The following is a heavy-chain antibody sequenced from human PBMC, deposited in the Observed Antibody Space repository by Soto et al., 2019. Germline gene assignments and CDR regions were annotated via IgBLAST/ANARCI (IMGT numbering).Heavy chain of an antibody. CDR3: ARQYCSGGSCYSPDAFDI. J-gene: IGHJ3*02. CDR1: GFTFSSYS. Sequence: EVQLVESGGGLVKPGGSLRLSCAASGFTFSSYSMNWVRQAPGKGLEWVSSISSSSSYIYYADSVKGRFTISRDNAKNSLYLQMNSLRAEDTDVYYCARQYCSGGSCYSPDAFDIWGQGTMVTVSS. V-gene: IGHV3-21*01. D-gene: IGHD2-15*01. CDR2: ISSSSSYI.